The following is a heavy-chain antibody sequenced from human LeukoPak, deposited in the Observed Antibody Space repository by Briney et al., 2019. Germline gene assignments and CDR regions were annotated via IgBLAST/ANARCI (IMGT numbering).Heavy chain of an antibody. J-gene: IGHJ6*02. CDR1: GFTFSSYW. Sequence: PGGSLRLSCAASGFTFSSYWMHWVCQAPGKGLVWVSRINSDGSSTSYADSVKGRFTISRDNAKNTLYLQMNSLRAEDTAVYYCAREVWFGEYGMDVWGQGTTVTVSS. V-gene: IGHV3-74*01. CDR2: INSDGSST. CDR3: AREVWFGEYGMDV. D-gene: IGHD3-10*01.